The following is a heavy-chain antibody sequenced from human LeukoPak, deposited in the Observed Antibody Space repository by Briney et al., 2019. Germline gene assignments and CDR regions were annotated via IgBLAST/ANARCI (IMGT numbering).Heavy chain of an antibody. CDR2: ISSGSTYI. Sequence: GGSLRLSCAASGFTFSSYGLHWVRQAPGKGLEWVSSISSGSTYIYYGDSLKGRFTISRDNAKNSLYLQMNSLRAEDTAVYYCARRVASANDAFDIWGQGTMVTVSS. D-gene: IGHD6-13*01. CDR1: GFTFSSYG. CDR3: ARRVASANDAFDI. V-gene: IGHV3-21*01. J-gene: IGHJ3*02.